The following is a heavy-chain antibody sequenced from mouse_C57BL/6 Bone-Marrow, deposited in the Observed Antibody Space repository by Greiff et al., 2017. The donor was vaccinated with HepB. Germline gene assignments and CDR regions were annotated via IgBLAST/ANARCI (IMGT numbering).Heavy chain of an antibody. V-gene: IGHV2-2*01. D-gene: IGHD2-1*01. CDR1: GFSLTSYG. J-gene: IGHJ3*01. CDR3: ARDLYGNYGFAY. Sequence: VQVVESGPGLVQPSQSLSITCTVSGFSLTSYGVHWVLQSPGKGLEWLGVIWSGGSTDYNAAFISRLSISKDNSKSQVFFKMNSLQADDTAIYYCARDLYGNYGFAYWGQGTLVTVSA. CDR2: IWSGGST.